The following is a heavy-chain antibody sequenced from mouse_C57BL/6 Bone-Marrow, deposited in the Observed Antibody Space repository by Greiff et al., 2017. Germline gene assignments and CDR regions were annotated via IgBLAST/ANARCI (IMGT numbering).Heavy chain of an antibody. D-gene: IGHD1-2*01. CDR1: GYTFTSYG. Sequence: VQLKQSGAELVRPGSSVKMSCTTSGYTFTSYGIHWVKQRPGQGLEWIGYIYIGNGYTEYNEKFKGKATLTSDTYSRTAYMQLRSLTSEDSAIYVCATTAFDVWGTGTTVTVSS. CDR2: IYIGNGYT. V-gene: IGHV1-58*01. CDR3: ATTAFDV. J-gene: IGHJ1*03.